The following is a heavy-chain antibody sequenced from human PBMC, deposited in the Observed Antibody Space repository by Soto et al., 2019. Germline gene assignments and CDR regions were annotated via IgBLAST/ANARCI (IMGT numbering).Heavy chain of an antibody. CDR3: ARQSTHGGVPPYFDY. CDR2: IYYTGST. Sequence: PSETLSLTCTVSGRSISSVNYYWSWIRQPPGKGLEWIGYIYYTGSTYFNPSLKSRVTLSVDTSKDQFSLRLSSVTAADTAVYYCARQSTHGGVPPYFDYWGQGTQVTVSS. J-gene: IGHJ4*02. D-gene: IGHD3-10*01. CDR1: GRSISSVNYY. V-gene: IGHV4-30-4*01.